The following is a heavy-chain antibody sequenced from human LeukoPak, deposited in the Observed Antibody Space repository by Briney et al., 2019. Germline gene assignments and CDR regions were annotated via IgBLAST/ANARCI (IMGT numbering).Heavy chain of an antibody. CDR1: GGSISSYY. D-gene: IGHD5-24*01. CDR3: AREQSHGYNSRALDY. Sequence: SETLSLTCTVSGGSISSYYWSWIRQPPGKGLEWIGYINHSGSTNYNPSLKSRVTISVDTSKNQFSLKLSSVTAADTAVYYCAREQSHGYNSRALDYWGQGTLVTVSS. V-gene: IGHV4-59*01. CDR2: INHSGST. J-gene: IGHJ4*02.